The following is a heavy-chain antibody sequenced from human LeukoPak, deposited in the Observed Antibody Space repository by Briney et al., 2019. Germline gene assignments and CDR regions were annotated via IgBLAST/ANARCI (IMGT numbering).Heavy chain of an antibody. Sequence: SGGSLRLFCAAPGFTFSAHYKDWVRQAPGKGLEWVGRIREKVNSYTTVYAASVKGRFAISRDDSTNSVFLQMNSLKTEDTAVYYCAKAFCSEKQCTLDSWGQGTLVSVSS. V-gene: IGHV3-72*01. CDR1: GFTFSAHY. CDR3: AKAFCSEKQCTLDS. J-gene: IGHJ4*02. D-gene: IGHD3-3*01. CDR2: IREKVNSYTT.